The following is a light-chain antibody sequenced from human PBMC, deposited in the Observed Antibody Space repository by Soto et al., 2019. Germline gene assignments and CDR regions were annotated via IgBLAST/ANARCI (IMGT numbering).Light chain of an antibody. Sequence: EIRMTQSQATLSVSPGDNATLSCRASQSVSSHVVWYQQKPGQAPRLLISDSSTRAPGIPARFSGSGSGTEFTLTISSLQFDDFAVDYCQPFGDWPSFGLGTKVEI. V-gene: IGKV3D-15*01. CDR1: QSVSSH. CDR2: DSS. CDR3: QPFGDWPS. J-gene: IGKJ1*01.